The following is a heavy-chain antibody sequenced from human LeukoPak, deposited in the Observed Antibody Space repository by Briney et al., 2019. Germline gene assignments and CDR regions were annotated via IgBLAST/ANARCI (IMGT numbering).Heavy chain of an antibody. J-gene: IGHJ4*02. V-gene: IGHV3-20*04. CDR2: INWNGGST. Sequence: PGGSLRLSCAASGFTFDDYGMSWVRQAPGKGLEWVSGINWNGGSTGYADSVKGRFTISRDNAKNSLYLQMNSLRAEDTALYYCARRLGELSLFPYFDYWGQGTLVTVSS. D-gene: IGHD3-16*02. CDR1: GFTFDDYG. CDR3: ARRLGELSLFPYFDY.